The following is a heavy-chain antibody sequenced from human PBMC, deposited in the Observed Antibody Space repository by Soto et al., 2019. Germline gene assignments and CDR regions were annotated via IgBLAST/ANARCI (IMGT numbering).Heavy chain of an antibody. J-gene: IGHJ6*02. V-gene: IGHV1-69*12. CDR1: GGTFSSYT. Sequence: QVQLVQAGAEVKKPGSSVKVSCKASGGTFSSYTITWVRQAPGQGLEWMGGIIPIFGTANYAQKFQGRVTITADESTSTAYMELSRLRSEETAVYYCAREGGSGHYSYYAMDVWGQGTTVTVSS. D-gene: IGHD3-10*01. CDR2: IIPIFGTA. CDR3: AREGGSGHYSYYAMDV.